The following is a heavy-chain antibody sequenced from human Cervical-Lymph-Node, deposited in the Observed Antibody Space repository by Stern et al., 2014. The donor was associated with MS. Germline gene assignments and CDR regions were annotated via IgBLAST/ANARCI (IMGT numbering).Heavy chain of an antibody. CDR3: AKGGSGSYLD. J-gene: IGHJ4*02. V-gene: IGHV3-30*04. Sequence: VQLVESGGGVVKPGRSLRLSCAASGFAFRRYALNWVRQAPGKGLEWVALISYDGRDKYYTDSVKGRFTVSRDNSNNTVDLEMNSLRLEDTAVYYCAKGGSGSYLDWGQGSLVTVSS. D-gene: IGHD1-26*01. CDR2: ISYDGRDK. CDR1: GFAFRRYA.